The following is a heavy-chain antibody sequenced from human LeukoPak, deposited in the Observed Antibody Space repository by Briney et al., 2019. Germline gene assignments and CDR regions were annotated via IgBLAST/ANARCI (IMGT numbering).Heavy chain of an antibody. CDR3: IRGGIQVSGIDAFDI. CDR1: GFTFSSYD. CDR2: TGIAGDT. Sequence: GGSLRLSCAASGFTFSSYDMHWVRQAPGRGLEWVSATGIAGDTYYPDSVKGRFTISRENAKNSMYLQMSSLKDGDTAVYYCIRGGIQVSGIDAFDIWGQGTMVTVSS. V-gene: IGHV3-13*01. J-gene: IGHJ3*02. D-gene: IGHD5/OR15-5a*01.